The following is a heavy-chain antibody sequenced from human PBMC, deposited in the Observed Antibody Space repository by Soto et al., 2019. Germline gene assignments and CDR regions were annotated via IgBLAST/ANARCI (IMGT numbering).Heavy chain of an antibody. V-gene: IGHV1-8*01. Sequence: QVPLVQSGAEVKKPGASVKVSCKASGYTFTSYDINWVRQATGQGLEWMGWMNPNSGNTGYAQKFQGRVTMTRNTSISTAYMELSSLRSEDTAVYYCATFTMVRGVTHYYYYMDVWGKGTTVTVSS. J-gene: IGHJ6*03. CDR1: GYTFTSYD. CDR2: MNPNSGNT. D-gene: IGHD3-10*01. CDR3: ATFTMVRGVTHYYYYMDV.